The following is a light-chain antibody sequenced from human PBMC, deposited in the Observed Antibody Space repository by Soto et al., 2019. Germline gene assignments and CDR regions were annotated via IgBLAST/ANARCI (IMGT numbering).Light chain of an antibody. CDR2: KAS. CDR1: QTISSW. V-gene: IGKV1-5*03. J-gene: IGKJ1*01. CDR3: QHYSLYSPRT. Sequence: DIQMTQSPSTLSGSVGDRVTITCRASQTISSWLAWYQQKPGKAPKLLIYKASTLKSGVPSRFSGSGSGTDFTLTITSLLPDDCATYYCQHYSLYSPRTFGQGTKVDIK.